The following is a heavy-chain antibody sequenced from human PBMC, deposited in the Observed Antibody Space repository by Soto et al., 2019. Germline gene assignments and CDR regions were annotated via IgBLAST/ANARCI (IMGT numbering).Heavy chain of an antibody. D-gene: IGHD2-21*01. J-gene: IGHJ3*01. V-gene: IGHV3-9*01. CDR2: ISGNSGSI. CDR3: AKDIGVGGAFYL. Sequence: EVQLVESGGGLVQPGRSLRLSCAASGFTFDDYAMHWVRQAPGKGLEWVSGISGNSGSIGYADSVKGRFTISRDNAKNYLDMQINSRIYEDTALYECAKDIGVGGAFYLWGQGTIVTVSS. CDR1: GFTFDDYA.